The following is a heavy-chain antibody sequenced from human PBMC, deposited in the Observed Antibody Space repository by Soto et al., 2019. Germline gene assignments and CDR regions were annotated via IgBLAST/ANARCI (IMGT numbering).Heavy chain of an antibody. CDR3: ARGMATLPVFAFDI. J-gene: IGHJ3*02. V-gene: IGHV2-5*01. D-gene: IGHD1-1*01. CDR2: IYWNDDK. Sequence: QIPVKGSGPTLVQPTKTLTLTCSLSGISLSTSGVGLGWIRQTPGKALAWLALIYWNDDKHYTPALKSKLTIPTAHSKNPAVLTMADSDPVETDTYNCARGMATLPVFAFDIWGQGTVVPVSS. CDR1: GISLSTSGVG.